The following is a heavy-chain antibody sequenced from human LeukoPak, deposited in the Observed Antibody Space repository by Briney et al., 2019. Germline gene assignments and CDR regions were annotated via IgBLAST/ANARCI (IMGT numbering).Heavy chain of an antibody. CDR3: AKGSYYDSSGPFDY. CDR2: ISYDGSNK. Sequence: GRSLRLSCAASGFTFSSYGMHWVRQAPGKGLEWVAVISYDGSNKYYANSVKGRFTISRDNSKNTLYLQMNSLRAEDAAVYYCAKGSYYDSSGPFDYWGQGTLVTVSS. V-gene: IGHV3-30*18. D-gene: IGHD3-22*01. J-gene: IGHJ4*02. CDR1: GFTFSSYG.